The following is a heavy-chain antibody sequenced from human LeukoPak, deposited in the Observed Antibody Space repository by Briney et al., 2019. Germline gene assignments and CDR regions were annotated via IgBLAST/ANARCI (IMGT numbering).Heavy chain of an antibody. D-gene: IGHD2-21*02. J-gene: IGHJ4*02. CDR3: AKGAYCGGDCYSLIDY. CDR2: ISGNSVST. CDR1: GFTFSSNV. Sequence: PGGSLRLSCAASGFTFSSNVMTWVRQAPGRGPEWVSAISGNSVSTNYADSVKGRFTISRDNSKNTLYLQMNGLRVEDTAVYYCAKGAYCGGDCYSLIDYWGQGTLVTVSS. V-gene: IGHV3-23*01.